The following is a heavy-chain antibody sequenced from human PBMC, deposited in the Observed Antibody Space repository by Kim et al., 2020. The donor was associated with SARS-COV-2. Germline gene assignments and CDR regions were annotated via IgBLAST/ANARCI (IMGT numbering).Heavy chain of an antibody. D-gene: IGHD3-3*01. CDR2: IYYSGST. V-gene: IGHV4-39*01. CDR3: ARRAMAYDFWSGWG. Sequence: SETLSLTCTVSGGSISSSSYYWGWIRQPPGKGLEWIGSIYYSGSTYYNPSLKSRVTISVDTSKNQFSLKLSSVTAADTAVYYCARRAMAYDFWSGWGWG. J-gene: IGHJ1*01. CDR1: GGSISSSSYY.